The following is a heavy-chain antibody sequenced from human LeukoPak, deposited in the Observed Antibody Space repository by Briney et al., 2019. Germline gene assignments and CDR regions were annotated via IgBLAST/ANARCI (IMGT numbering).Heavy chain of an antibody. J-gene: IGHJ4*02. Sequence: PGGSLRLSCAASGFTFSSYSMNWVRQAPGKGLEWVSCISSSSSTIYYADSVKGRFTISRDNAKNSLYLQMNSLRAEDTAVYYCARDSIVGAIIGDYWGQGTLVTVSS. V-gene: IGHV3-48*01. CDR3: ARDSIVGAIIGDY. CDR2: ISSSSSTI. D-gene: IGHD1-26*01. CDR1: GFTFSSYS.